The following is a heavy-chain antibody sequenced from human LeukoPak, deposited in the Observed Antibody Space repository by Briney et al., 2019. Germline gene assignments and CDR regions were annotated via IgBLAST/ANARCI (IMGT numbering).Heavy chain of an antibody. CDR2: IKQDGSEK. V-gene: IGHV3-7*04. CDR3: ARNYGGNSAG. Sequence: GGSLRLSCAAPGFTFSTYGIHWVRQAPGKGLEWVANIKQDGSEKYYVDSVKGRFTISRDNAKNSLYLQMNSLRDEDTAVYYCARNYGGNSAGWGQGTLVTVSS. D-gene: IGHD4-23*01. J-gene: IGHJ4*02. CDR1: GFTFSTYG.